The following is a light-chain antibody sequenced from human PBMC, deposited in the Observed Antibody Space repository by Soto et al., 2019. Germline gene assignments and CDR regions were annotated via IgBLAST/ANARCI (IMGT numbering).Light chain of an antibody. V-gene: IGLV1-47*01. CDR2: RNN. CDR1: SSNIGSNF. J-gene: IGLJ3*02. Sequence: QPVLTQPPSASGTPGQRVTISCSGSSSNIGSNFLYWYQQLPGTAPKLLIYRNNQRPSGVPDRFSGSKSGTSASLVISGLRSEDEAGYYCAAWDDSLSGWVFGGGTKLTVL. CDR3: AAWDDSLSGWV.